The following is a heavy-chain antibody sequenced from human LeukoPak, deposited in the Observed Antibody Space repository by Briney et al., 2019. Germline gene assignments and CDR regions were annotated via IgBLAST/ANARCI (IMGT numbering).Heavy chain of an antibody. CDR1: GGSFSGYY. J-gene: IGHJ6*02. CDR3: ASVYDIYYYYGMDV. Sequence: PSETLSLTCAVYGGSFSGYYWSWIRQPPGKGLEWIGEINHSGSTNYNPSLKSRVTISVDTSKNQFSLKLSSVTAADTAVYYCASVYDIYYYYGMDVWGQGTTVTVSS. V-gene: IGHV4-34*01. CDR2: INHSGST. D-gene: IGHD3-9*01.